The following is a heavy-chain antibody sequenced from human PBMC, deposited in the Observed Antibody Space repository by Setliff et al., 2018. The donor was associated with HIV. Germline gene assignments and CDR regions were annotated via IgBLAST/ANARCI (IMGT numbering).Heavy chain of an antibody. Sequence: SETLSLTCTVSGGSIRSYYWTWIRQPPGKGLEWIGYIYNSASTSYNPSLKSRVTISVDTSKNQFSLKLSSVTAADTAVYYCARHSPSDYWGQGTLVTVSS. CDR3: ARHSPSDY. CDR1: GGSIRSYY. CDR2: IYNSAST. V-gene: IGHV4-59*08. J-gene: IGHJ4*02.